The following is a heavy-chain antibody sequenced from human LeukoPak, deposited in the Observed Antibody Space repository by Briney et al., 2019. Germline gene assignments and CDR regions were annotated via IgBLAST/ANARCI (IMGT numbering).Heavy chain of an antibody. Sequence: GGPLRLFCAASGFTFSSYSMNWVRQAPGKGLEGVSSISSSSSYIYYADSVKVRFTILRDNTKNSLYLQMNSLRAEDTAVYYCARVRAYCGGDCSASFDYWGQGTLVTVSS. CDR1: GFTFSSYS. CDR3: ARVRAYCGGDCSASFDY. J-gene: IGHJ4*02. D-gene: IGHD2-21*02. CDR2: ISSSSSYI. V-gene: IGHV3-21*01.